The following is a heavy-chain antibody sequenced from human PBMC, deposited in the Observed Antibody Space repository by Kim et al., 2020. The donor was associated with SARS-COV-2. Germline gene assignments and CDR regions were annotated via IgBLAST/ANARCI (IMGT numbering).Heavy chain of an antibody. V-gene: IGHV4-4*02. CDR1: GGSISSSNW. D-gene: IGHD3-10*01. CDR2: IYHSGST. Sequence: SETLSLTCAVSGGSISSSNWWSWVRQPPGKGLEWIGEIYHSGSTNYNPSLKSRVTISVDKSKNQFSLKLSSLTAADTAVYYCARDRGAIPDKDYYGSGSLGCDPWVQGTLVTVSS. CDR3: ARDRGAIPDKDYYGSGSLGCDP. J-gene: IGHJ5*02.